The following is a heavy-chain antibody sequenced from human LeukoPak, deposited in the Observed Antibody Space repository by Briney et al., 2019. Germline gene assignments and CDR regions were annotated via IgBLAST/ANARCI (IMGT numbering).Heavy chain of an antibody. CDR3: ALGYVYGRYYCHY. CDR2: INPSDGST. Sequence: GASVKVSCKASGYSFTSYYMHWLRQAPGQGPEWMGTINPSDGSTVYAQKFQGRITMTRDTSTSTLYMEVTSLRSDDAAVYYCALGYVYGRYYCHYSGQGTLVTVSS. V-gene: IGHV1-46*01. J-gene: IGHJ4*02. CDR1: GYSFTSYY. D-gene: IGHD5-18*01.